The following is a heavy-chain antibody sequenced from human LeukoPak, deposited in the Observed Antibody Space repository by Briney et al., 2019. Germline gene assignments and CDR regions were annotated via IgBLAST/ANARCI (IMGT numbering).Heavy chain of an antibody. CDR2: ISGSGGGT. CDR3: AKERGSSWYSIDY. Sequence: GGSLRLSCAASGFTFSSYAMSWVRQAPGKGLEWVPAISGSGGGTYYADSVKGRFTISRDNSKNTLYLQMNSLRAEDTAVYYCAKERGSSWYSIDYWGQGTLVTVSS. CDR1: GFTFSSYA. V-gene: IGHV3-23*01. J-gene: IGHJ4*02. D-gene: IGHD6-13*01.